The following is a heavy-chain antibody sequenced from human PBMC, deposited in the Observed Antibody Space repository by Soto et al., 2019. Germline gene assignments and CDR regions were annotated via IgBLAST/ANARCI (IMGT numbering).Heavy chain of an antibody. Sequence: QVQLVQSGAEVQKPGASVKVSCKASGYTFTSYGITWVRQAPGQGLEWMGWISAYNGNTNYAQKLQGRVTMTTDTSRSTADIELRSLRSDDKAVYYCVRIRIASRLPDYWGQGTLVTVSS. V-gene: IGHV1-18*01. CDR2: ISAYNGNT. D-gene: IGHD6-6*01. J-gene: IGHJ4*02. CDR3: VRIRIASRLPDY. CDR1: GYTFTSYG.